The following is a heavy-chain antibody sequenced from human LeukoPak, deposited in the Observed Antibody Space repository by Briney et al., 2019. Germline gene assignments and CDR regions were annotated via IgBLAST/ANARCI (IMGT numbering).Heavy chain of an antibody. Sequence: GGSLRLSCAASGFTFSSYGMHWVRQAPGKGLEWVAVISYDGSNKYYADSVKGRFTISRDNSKNTLYLQMNSLRAEDTAVYYCAKEPLNYYDSSGYYTTGGYFQHWGQGTLVTVSS. CDR2: ISYDGSNK. CDR1: GFTFSSYG. D-gene: IGHD3-22*01. V-gene: IGHV3-30*18. CDR3: AKEPLNYYDSSGYYTTGGYFQH. J-gene: IGHJ1*01.